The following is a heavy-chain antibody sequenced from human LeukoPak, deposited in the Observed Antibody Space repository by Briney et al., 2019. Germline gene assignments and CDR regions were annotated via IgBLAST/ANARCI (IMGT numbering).Heavy chain of an antibody. Sequence: SVKVSCKASGGTFSSYAISWVRQAPAQGLEWMGGIIPIFGTANYAQKFQGRVTITADESTSTAYMELSSLRSEDTAVYYCASFRYYYDSSGYPNWFDPWGQGTLVTVSS. J-gene: IGHJ5*02. V-gene: IGHV1-69*13. CDR2: IIPIFGTA. CDR3: ASFRYYYDSSGYPNWFDP. D-gene: IGHD3-22*01. CDR1: GGTFSSYA.